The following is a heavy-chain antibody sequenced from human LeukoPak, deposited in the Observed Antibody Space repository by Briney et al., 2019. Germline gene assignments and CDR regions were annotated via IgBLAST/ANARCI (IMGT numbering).Heavy chain of an antibody. CDR3: ARFSSGCSTASCYLDY. Sequence: SSETLSLTRTVSGGSITDHFWSWIRQPPGKGLELTGHIHSNGNTFYKPSLKSRITISLDTSRNQFSLRLSSVTAADTAVYYCARFSSGCSTASCYLDYWGQGTLVTVSS. J-gene: IGHJ4*02. D-gene: IGHD2-2*01. CDR1: GGSITDHF. CDR2: IHSNGNT. V-gene: IGHV4-59*11.